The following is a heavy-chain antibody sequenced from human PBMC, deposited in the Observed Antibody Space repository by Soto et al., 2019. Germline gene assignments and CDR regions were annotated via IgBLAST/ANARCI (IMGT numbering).Heavy chain of an antibody. CDR3: TTDLWRIAVVVGSTGYFNP. CDR2: IKSKSDGGTT. V-gene: IGHV3-15*01. Sequence: GGSLRLSCAASGFTFSDAWMSWVRQAPGKGLDWVGRIKSKSDGGTTEYAAPVRGRFTISRDDSKNTLYPQMNSLKTEDTAVYYCTTDLWRIAVVVGSTGYFNPWGQGTPVTVSS. J-gene: IGHJ5*02. CDR1: GFTFSDAW. D-gene: IGHD2-15*01.